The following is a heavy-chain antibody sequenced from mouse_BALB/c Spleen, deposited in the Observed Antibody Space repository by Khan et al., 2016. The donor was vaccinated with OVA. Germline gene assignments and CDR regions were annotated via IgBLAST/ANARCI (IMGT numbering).Heavy chain of an antibody. CDR2: ISSSGST. J-gene: IGHJ4*01. CDR3: AXDGSRYNYAMDY. Sequence: EVELVESGPGLVKPSQSLSLTCTVTGYSITSDYAWNWIRQFPGNKLEWMGYISSSGSTNYNPALKSRISITRDTSKNQFFLQLNSVTTEDTATYYCAXDGSRYNYAMDYWGQGTSVTVSS. V-gene: IGHV3-2*02. CDR1: GYSITSDYA. D-gene: IGHD2-3*01.